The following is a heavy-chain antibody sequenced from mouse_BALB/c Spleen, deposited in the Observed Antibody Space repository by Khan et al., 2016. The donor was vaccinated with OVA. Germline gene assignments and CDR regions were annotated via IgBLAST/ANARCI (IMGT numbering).Heavy chain of an antibody. Sequence: QVRLQQSGAELVKPGASVQLSCKTSGYTFTNYWIQWVKQRPGQGLGWIGQIFPGTGTTYSNENFKAKATLTVDTSSSTAYMQLSSLTSEDSAVYFCARGYCGNYEFAYWGQGTLVTVSA. CDR3: ARGYCGNYEFAY. CDR1: GYTFTNYW. D-gene: IGHD2-1*01. CDR2: IFPGTGTT. V-gene: IGHV1S132*01. J-gene: IGHJ3*01.